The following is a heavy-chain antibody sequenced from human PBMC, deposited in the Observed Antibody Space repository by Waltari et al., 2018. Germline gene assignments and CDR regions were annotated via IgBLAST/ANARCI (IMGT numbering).Heavy chain of an antibody. Sequence: QAQLLQSGAEVKRPGSSVTLSCKTSRDNFINYIFTWVRLAPGQGPEWMGRSIPKFDTKAYAQSVQGRVSIAADKATNIVYLELSSLTSEDTALYYCARSGLQEQLPAPRAFDLWGQGTVVTVAS. J-gene: IGHJ3*01. CDR3: ARSGLQEQLPAPRAFDL. D-gene: IGHD1-1*01. V-gene: IGHV1-69*08. CDR2: SIPKFDTK. CDR1: RDNFINYI.